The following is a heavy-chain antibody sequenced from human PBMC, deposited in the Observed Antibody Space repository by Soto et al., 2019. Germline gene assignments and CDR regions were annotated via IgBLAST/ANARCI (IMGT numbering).Heavy chain of an antibody. CDR3: ARETDYGGDSILDY. CDR2: IDPPDSET. J-gene: IGHJ4*02. CDR1: GYIFTSYW. D-gene: IGHD2-21*02. V-gene: IGHV5-10-1*01. Sequence: GESLKISCQGSGYIFTSYWINWVRQMPGKGLEWMGRIDPPDSETNYSPSFQGHVSISVDKSIRTAYLRWSSLKASDTAIYYCARETDYGGDSILDYWGQGTLVTVSS.